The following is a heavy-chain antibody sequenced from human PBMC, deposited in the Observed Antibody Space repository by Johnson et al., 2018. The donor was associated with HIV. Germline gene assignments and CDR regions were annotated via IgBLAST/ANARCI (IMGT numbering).Heavy chain of an antibody. CDR1: GFIFSSYG. Sequence: QVQLVESGGGLVQPGRSLRLSCAASGFIFSSYGTHWVRQAPGKGLEWVAGIWYDGSNEYYADSVKGRFSISRDNSKNTLYLQMNSLRVEDTAVYYCAKCIWGSSLIDAFDVWGQGTMVTVSS. CDR2: IWYDGSNE. D-gene: IGHD6-13*01. CDR3: AKCIWGSSLIDAFDV. J-gene: IGHJ3*01. V-gene: IGHV3-33*06.